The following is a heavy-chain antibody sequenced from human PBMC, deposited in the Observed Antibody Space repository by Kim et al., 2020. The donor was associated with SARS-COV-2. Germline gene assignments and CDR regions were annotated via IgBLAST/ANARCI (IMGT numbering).Heavy chain of an antibody. CDR2: INPNSGGT. CDR3: FLLSPNLAAAKAWFDP. J-gene: IGHJ5*02. Sequence: ASVKVSCKASGYTFTGYYMHWVRQAPGQGLEWMGRINPNSGGTNYAQKFQGRVTMTRDTSISTAYMELSRLRSDDTAVYYCFLLSPNLAAAKAWFDPWGQGTLVTVSS. D-gene: IGHD6-13*01. V-gene: IGHV1-2*06. CDR1: GYTFTGYY.